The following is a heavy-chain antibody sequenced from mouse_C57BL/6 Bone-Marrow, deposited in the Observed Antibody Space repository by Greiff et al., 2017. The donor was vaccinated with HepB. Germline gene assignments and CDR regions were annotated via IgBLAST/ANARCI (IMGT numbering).Heavy chain of an antibody. Sequence: EVKVEESGGGLVQPGGSMKLSCAASGFTFSDAWMDWVRQSPEKGLEWVAEIRNKANNHATYYAESVKGRFTISRDDSKSSVYLQMNSLRAEDTGIYYCTRVLYDYDDLPDFDYWGQGTTLTVSS. CDR2: IRNKANNHAT. V-gene: IGHV6-6*01. CDR3: TRVLYDYDDLPDFDY. D-gene: IGHD2-4*01. CDR1: GFTFSDAW. J-gene: IGHJ2*01.